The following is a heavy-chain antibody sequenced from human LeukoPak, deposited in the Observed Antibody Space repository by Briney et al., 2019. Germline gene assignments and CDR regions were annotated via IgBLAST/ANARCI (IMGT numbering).Heavy chain of an antibody. CDR3: AREVHPEPDFDY. CDR2: ISYDGSNK. D-gene: IGHD1-14*01. CDR1: GFTFSSYA. V-gene: IGHV3-30*04. J-gene: IGHJ4*02. Sequence: PGGSLRLSGAASGFTFSSYAMHWVRQAPGKGLEWVAVISYDGSNKYYADSVKGRFTISRDNSKNTLYLQMNSLRAEDTAVYYCAREVHPEPDFDYWGQGTLVTVSS.